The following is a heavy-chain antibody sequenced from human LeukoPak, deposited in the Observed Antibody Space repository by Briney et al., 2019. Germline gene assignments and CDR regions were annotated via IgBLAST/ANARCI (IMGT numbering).Heavy chain of an antibody. CDR2: ISSSGGST. Sequence: PGGSLRLSCAASGFTFSDSYMSWIRQAPGMGLEWLSYISSSGGSTYYAVSVKGRFTISRDNANNSLYLQMNSLRADDTAIYYCATGKRRYSNWGQGTLVTVSS. CDR3: ATGKRRYSN. CDR1: GFTFSDSY. J-gene: IGHJ4*02. V-gene: IGHV3-11*01. D-gene: IGHD3-9*01.